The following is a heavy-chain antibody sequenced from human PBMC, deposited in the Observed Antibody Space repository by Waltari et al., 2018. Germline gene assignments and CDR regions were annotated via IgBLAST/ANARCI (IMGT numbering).Heavy chain of an antibody. CDR2: IKRGGCT. D-gene: IGHD2-2*01. J-gene: IGHJ6*03. Sequence: QVQLQQWGAGLLKPSETLPLTCAAYGGSFRDYYWTWIRHPPGEGLEWIGEIKRGGCTNYNASLKGRVTISVDSSKTQFSLRLTSVAAADTAVYYCARGACSDTSCYANYYYMDVWGKGTAVTVSS. CDR1: GGSFRDYY. CDR3: ARGACSDTSCYANYYYMDV. V-gene: IGHV4-34*01.